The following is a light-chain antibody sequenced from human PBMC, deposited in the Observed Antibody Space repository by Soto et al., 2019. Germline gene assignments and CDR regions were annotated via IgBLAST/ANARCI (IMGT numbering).Light chain of an antibody. CDR2: EVS. V-gene: IGLV2-14*01. CDR1: SSDVGGYNY. CDR3: CSYTSSTTYV. Sequence: QSALTQPASVSGSPGQSITISCTGTSSDVGGYNYVSWYQQHPGIAPKLMIYEVSNRPSGLSNRFSGSKSGNTASLTISGLQAEDEADYYCCSYTSSTTYVFGTGTKVTVL. J-gene: IGLJ1*01.